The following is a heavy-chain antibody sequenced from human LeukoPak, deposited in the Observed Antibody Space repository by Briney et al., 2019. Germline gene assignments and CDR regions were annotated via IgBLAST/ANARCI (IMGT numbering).Heavy chain of an antibody. CDR3: ARARSGRSLIGAFDI. D-gene: IGHD3-10*01. CDR2: ISSSSSYI. V-gene: IGHV3-21*01. Sequence: GGSRRLSCAASGITFSSYSMNWGRQAPGKGLEWVSSISSSSSYIYYADSVKGRFTISRDNAKNSLYLQMNSLRAEDTAVYYCARARSGRSLIGAFDIWGQGTMVTVSS. J-gene: IGHJ3*02. CDR1: GITFSSYS.